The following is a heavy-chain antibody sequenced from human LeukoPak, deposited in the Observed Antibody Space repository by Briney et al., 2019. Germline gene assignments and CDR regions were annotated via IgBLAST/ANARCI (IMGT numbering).Heavy chain of an antibody. CDR2: IYYSGST. CDR3: ARVRPFGGVFDY. J-gene: IGHJ4*02. CDR1: TFSSYA. Sequence: TFSSYAMSWIRQPPGKGLEWIGSIYYSGSTYYNPSLKSRVTISVDTSKNQFSLKLSSVTAADTAVYYCARVRPFGGVFDYWGQGTLVTVSS. D-gene: IGHD3-16*01. V-gene: IGHV4-39*07.